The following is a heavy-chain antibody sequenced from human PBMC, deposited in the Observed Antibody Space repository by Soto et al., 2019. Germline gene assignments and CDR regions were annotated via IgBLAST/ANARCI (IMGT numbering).Heavy chain of an antibody. J-gene: IGHJ5*02. Sequence: SSETLSLTCAVYGGSFSGYYWSWIRQPPGKGLEWIGEINHSGSTNYNPSLKSRVTISVDTSKNQFSLKLSTVTAADTAVYYCARVARYCSSTSCYQLWFDPWGQGTLVTVSS. D-gene: IGHD2-2*01. CDR2: INHSGST. V-gene: IGHV4-34*01. CDR3: ARVARYCSSTSCYQLWFDP. CDR1: GGSFSGYY.